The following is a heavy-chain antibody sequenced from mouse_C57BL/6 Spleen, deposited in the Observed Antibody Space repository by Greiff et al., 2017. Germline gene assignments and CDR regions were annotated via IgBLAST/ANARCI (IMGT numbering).Heavy chain of an antibody. Sequence: QVQLQQPGAELVKPGASVKLSCKASGYTFTSYWMHWVKQRPGQGLEWIGMIHPNSGSTNYNEKFKSKATLTVDKSSSTAYMQLSSLTSEDSAVYYCARARSMMVPSSYWGQGTLVTVSA. D-gene: IGHD2-3*01. V-gene: IGHV1-64*01. J-gene: IGHJ3*01. CDR3: ARARSMMVPSSY. CDR1: GYTFTSYW. CDR2: IHPNSGST.